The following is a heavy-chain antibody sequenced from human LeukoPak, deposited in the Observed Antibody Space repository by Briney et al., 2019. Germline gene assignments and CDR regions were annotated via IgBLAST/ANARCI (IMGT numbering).Heavy chain of an antibody. CDR3: AKASYYYDKGPFDY. CDR1: GFTFSSYW. CDR2: IKQDGSEK. J-gene: IGHJ4*02. V-gene: IGHV3-7*01. Sequence: GGSLRLSCAASGFTFSSYWMSWVRQAPGKGLEWVANIKQDGSEKYYVDSVKGRFTISRDNSKNTLYLQMNSLRAEDTAVYYCAKASYYYDKGPFDYWGQGTLVTVSS. D-gene: IGHD3-22*01.